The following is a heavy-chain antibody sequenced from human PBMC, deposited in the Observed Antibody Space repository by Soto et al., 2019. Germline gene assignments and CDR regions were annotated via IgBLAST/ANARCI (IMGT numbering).Heavy chain of an antibody. J-gene: IGHJ4*02. CDR3: ARITGRHLDY. D-gene: IGHD1-20*01. CDR2: VDYSWTA. V-gene: IGHV4-39*01. Sequence: SETLSLTCTVSSGSISVTNVFWGWVRQPPGKGLEWIGNVDYSWTAYFSPSLATRVTFHVDTSKNQFSLTLYSVTAADTAVYYCARITGRHLDYWGQGILVTVSS. CDR1: SGSISVTNVF.